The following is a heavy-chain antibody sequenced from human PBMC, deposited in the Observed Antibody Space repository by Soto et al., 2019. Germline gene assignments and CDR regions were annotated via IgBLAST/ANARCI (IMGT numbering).Heavy chain of an antibody. CDR2: IRGSGVYT. Sequence: GGSLRLSCAASGFIFSHYAMTWVRQAPGRGLERASGIRGSGVYTYSAAPSKGRFTLSRDSTKNTLYLQMNSLRAEDTDVFYCAKVWGADCSGGTGDSPYYYYGMDVWCQGTTVTVSS. CDR1: GFIFSHYA. CDR3: AKVWGADCSGGTGDSPYYYYGMDV. J-gene: IGHJ6*02. D-gene: IGHD2-15*01. V-gene: IGHV3-23*01.